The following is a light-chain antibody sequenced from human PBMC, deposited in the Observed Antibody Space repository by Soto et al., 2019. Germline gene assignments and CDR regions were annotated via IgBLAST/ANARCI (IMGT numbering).Light chain of an antibody. CDR3: MQALDTPYT. Sequence: IVLTQSPPSLSVTPGEPASISCRSSESLQHRNGFNYLDWYLQKPGQSPKLLISLASDRASGVPDRFSGSGSGTDFTLQISRVETEDVGVYFCMQALDTPYTFGQGTNLEIK. J-gene: IGKJ2*01. CDR1: ESLQHRNGFNY. CDR2: LAS. V-gene: IGKV2-28*01.